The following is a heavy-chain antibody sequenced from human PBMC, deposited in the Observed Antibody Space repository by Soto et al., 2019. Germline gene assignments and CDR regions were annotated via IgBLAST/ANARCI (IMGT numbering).Heavy chain of an antibody. D-gene: IGHD6-19*01. J-gene: IGHJ6*03. CDR3: AKDPNSSGWYGYYYYYYMDV. Sequence: GGSLRLSCAAPGFTFSSYGMHWVRQAPGKGLEWVAVIPYDGSNKYYADSVKGRFTISRDNSKNTLYLQMNSLRAEDTAVYYCAKDPNSSGWYGYYYYYYMDVWGKGTTVTVSS. CDR1: GFTFSSYG. CDR2: IPYDGSNK. V-gene: IGHV3-30*18.